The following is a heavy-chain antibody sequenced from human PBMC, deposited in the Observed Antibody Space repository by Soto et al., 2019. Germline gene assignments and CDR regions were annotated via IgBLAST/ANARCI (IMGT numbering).Heavy chain of an antibody. CDR2: IWYDGSNK. V-gene: IGHV3-33*01. Sequence: GGSLRLSCAASGFTFSSYGMHWVRQAPGKGLEWVAVIWYDGSNKYYADSVKGRFTISRDNSKNTLYLQMNSLRAEDTAVYYCAGDIAARPYYYMDVWGKGTTVTVSS. CDR3: AGDIAARPYYYMDV. CDR1: GFTFSSYG. D-gene: IGHD6-6*01. J-gene: IGHJ6*03.